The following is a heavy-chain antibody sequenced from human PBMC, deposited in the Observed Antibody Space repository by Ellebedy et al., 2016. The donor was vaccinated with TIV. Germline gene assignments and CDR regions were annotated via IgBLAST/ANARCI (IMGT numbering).Heavy chain of an antibody. D-gene: IGHD6-25*01. CDR2: ISYDGRNA. CDR3: AKEAASRVVSDY. CDR1: GFILSSYG. J-gene: IGHJ4*02. V-gene: IGHV3-30*18. Sequence: PGGSLRLSCAASGFILSSYGIHRVRQTPGKGLEWVAVISYDGRNANYADSVKGRFTISRDNSKSTVYLQMNYVRTEDTALYFCAKEAASRVVSDYWGQGTLVTVSS.